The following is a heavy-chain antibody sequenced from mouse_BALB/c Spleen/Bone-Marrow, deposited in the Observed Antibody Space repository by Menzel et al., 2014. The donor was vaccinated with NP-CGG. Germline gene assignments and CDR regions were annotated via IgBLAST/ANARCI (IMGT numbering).Heavy chain of an antibody. CDR2: IHPNSGNT. CDR3: AREGKDYDGSSDWYFEV. Sequence: QVQLQQSGSELVRPGASVKLSCKASGYTFTSSWMHWAKQRPGQGLEWIGEIHPNSGNTNYNEKFKGKATLTVDTSSSTAYVDLSSLTSEDSAVYYCAREGKDYDGSSDWYFEVWGAGTTVTVSS. V-gene: IGHV1S130*01. J-gene: IGHJ1*01. CDR1: GYTFTSSW. D-gene: IGHD1-1*01.